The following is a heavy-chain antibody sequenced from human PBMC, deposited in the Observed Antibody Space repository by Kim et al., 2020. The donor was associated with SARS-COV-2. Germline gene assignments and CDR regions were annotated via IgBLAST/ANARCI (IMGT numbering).Heavy chain of an antibody. V-gene: IGHV3-53*01. CDR3: ARDSHFGQQHDY. CDR2: IYSGGST. D-gene: IGHD6-13*01. CDR1: GFTVSSNY. J-gene: IGHJ4*02. Sequence: GGSLRLSCAASGFTVSSNYMSWVRQAPGKGLEWVSVIYSGGSTYYADSVKGRFTISRDNSKNTLYLQMNSLRAEDTAVYYCARDSHFGQQHDYWGQGTLVTVSS.